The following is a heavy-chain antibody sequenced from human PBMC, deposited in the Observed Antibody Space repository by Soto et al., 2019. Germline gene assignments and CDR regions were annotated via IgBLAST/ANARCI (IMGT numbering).Heavy chain of an antibody. CDR3: ARQRSPIPRSNYFDY. J-gene: IGHJ4*02. CDR1: GGSISSYY. V-gene: IGHV4-59*08. CDR2: IYNSGST. Sequence: SETLSLTCTVSGGSISSYYWSWIRQPPGKGLEWIGYIYNSGSTNYNPSLKSRVTISVDTSKNQFSLKLSSVTAADTAVYYCARQRSPIPRSNYFDYWGQGTLVTVSS. D-gene: IGHD1-26*01.